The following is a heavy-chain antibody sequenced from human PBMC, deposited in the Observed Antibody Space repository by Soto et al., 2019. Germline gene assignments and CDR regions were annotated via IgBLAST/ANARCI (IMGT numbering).Heavy chain of an antibody. CDR3: AHTMAPRIFDS. CDR1: GFSLITDGVG. V-gene: IGHV2-5*02. J-gene: IGHJ4*02. Sequence: QITLKEAGPTLVKPTQTLTLTCSFSGFSLITDGVGVGWIRQPPGKALEWLALIYWDDDTGYSTSLRSRLTIPKDTSRNQVVLTMTNMDPADTATYYCAHTMAPRIFDSWGQGTLVTVSS. CDR2: IYWDDDT.